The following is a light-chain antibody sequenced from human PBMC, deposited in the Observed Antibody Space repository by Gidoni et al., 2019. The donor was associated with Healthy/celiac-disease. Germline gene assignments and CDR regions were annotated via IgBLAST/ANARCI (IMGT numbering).Light chain of an antibody. CDR3: QQSYSTPRT. J-gene: IGKJ4*01. Sequence: DIQMTQSPSSLSASVGDRVTITCRASQSISSYLNWYQQKPGKAPKLLIYAASSLQSGVPSRFSGSGSGTDFTLTISSLQPEDFATYYCQQSYSTPRTFGGGIKVEIK. CDR2: AAS. V-gene: IGKV1-39*01. CDR1: QSISSY.